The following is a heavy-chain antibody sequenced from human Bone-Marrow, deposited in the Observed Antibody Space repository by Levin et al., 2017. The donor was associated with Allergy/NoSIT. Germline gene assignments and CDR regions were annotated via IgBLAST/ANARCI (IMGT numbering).Heavy chain of an antibody. CDR2: IFGTSYI. D-gene: IGHD3-22*01. CDR1: GFTFSSYG. J-gene: IGHJ4*02. Sequence: KAGGSLRLSCAASGFTFSSYGMNWVRQAPGKGLEWVSSIFGTSYIFYADSVKGRFTISRDNARNSLYLQMDSLRDEDTAVYYCVRDVGHIDDTSGYFDLWGQGTLVTVSS. V-gene: IGHV3-21*01. CDR3: VRDVGHIDDTSGYFDL.